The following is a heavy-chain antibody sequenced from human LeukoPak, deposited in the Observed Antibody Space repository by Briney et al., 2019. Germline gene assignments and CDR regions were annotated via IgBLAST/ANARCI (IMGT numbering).Heavy chain of an antibody. CDR1: GFTVSSND. CDR2: IYSDGST. CDR3: ARGPRGFDP. V-gene: IGHV3-53*01. J-gene: IGHJ5*02. Sequence: GGSLRLSCEASGFTVSSNDMSWVRQAPGKGLEWVSVIYSDGSTDYTDSVMGRFTISRDNSKNTLYLQMNSLRAEDTAVYFCARGPRGFDPWGQGTLVTVSS.